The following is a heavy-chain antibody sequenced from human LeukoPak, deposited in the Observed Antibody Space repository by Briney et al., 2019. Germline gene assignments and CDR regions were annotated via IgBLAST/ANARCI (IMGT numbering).Heavy chain of an antibody. CDR2: ISGSGGST. J-gene: IGHJ4*02. CDR3: AKYPSGWYLDYFDY. V-gene: IGHV3-23*01. CDR1: GFTFTTYA. Sequence: PGGSLRLSCAASGFTFTTYAMTWVRQAPGKVLEWVSAISGSGGSTYYADSVKGRFTISRDNSKNTLYLQMNSLRAEDTAVYYCAKYPSGWYLDYFDYWGQGTLVTVSS. D-gene: IGHD6-19*01.